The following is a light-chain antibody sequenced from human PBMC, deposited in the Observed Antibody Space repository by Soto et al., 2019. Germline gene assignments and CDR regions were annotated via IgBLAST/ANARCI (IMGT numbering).Light chain of an antibody. V-gene: IGLV1-51*01. CDR1: SSNIRNNY. Sequence: QLVLTQPPSVSAAPRQKVTISCSGSSSNIRNNYVSWYQQLPGTAPKLLIYDNNKRPSGIPDRFSGSKSGTSATLGITGLQTGDEADYYCGTWDSSLSAYVFGTGTKLTVL. CDR2: DNN. CDR3: GTWDSSLSAYV. J-gene: IGLJ1*01.